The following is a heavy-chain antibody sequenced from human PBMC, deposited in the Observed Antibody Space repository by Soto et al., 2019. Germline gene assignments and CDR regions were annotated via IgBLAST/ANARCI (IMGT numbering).Heavy chain of an antibody. V-gene: IGHV2-5*05. CDR3: VHHVTGGSFDV. Sequence: QITLKESGPTVVKPTQTLTLTCTFSGFSLTTNGVGVGWIRQPPGKALEWLALIYWDDDKRYGPTLKSRLAITKDISKNQVVLTLTDVDPVDAATYFCVHHVTGGSFDVWGQGSRVTVSS. J-gene: IGHJ3*01. CDR2: IYWDDDK. D-gene: IGHD4-4*01. CDR1: GFSLTTNGVG.